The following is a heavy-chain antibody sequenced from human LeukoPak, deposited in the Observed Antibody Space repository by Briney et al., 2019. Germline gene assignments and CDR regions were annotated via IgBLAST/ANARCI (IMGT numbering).Heavy chain of an antibody. CDR1: GFTFSSYS. CDR2: ISSSSSYI. CDR3: ARDLSGSYLLSDAFDI. V-gene: IGHV3-21*01. J-gene: IGHJ3*02. Sequence: PGGSLRLSCAAFGFTFSSYSMNWVRQAPGKGLEWVSSISSSSSYIYYAGSVKGRFTISRDNAKNSLYLQMNSLRAEDTAVYYCARDLSGSYLLSDAFDIWGQGTLVTVSS. D-gene: IGHD1-26*01.